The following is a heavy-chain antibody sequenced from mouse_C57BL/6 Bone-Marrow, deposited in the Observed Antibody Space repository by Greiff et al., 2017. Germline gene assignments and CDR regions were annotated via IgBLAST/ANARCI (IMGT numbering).Heavy chain of an antibody. V-gene: IGHV5-6*01. Sequence: EVQRVESGGDLVKPGGSLKLSCAASGFTFSSYGMSWVRQTPDKRLEWVATISSGGSYTYYPDSVKGRFTISRDNAKNTLYLQMSSLKSEDTAMYYCARRPYNFDYWGQSTTLTVSS. CDR2: ISSGGSYT. CDR1: GFTFSSYG. J-gene: IGHJ2*01. CDR3: ARRPYNFDY.